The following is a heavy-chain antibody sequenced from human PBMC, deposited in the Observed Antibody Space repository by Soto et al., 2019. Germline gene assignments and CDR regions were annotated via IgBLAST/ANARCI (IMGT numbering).Heavy chain of an antibody. D-gene: IGHD6-13*01. CDR1: GGTFSSYG. J-gene: IGHJ5*02. CDR3: ARDRGTAAAGSGGNWLDP. Sequence: QVQLVQSGAEVKKPGSSVKVSCKASGGTFSSYGISWVRQAPGQGLEWMGGIILAFRKANYAQKFQGRVTITADESTSTAYMELSSLRSEDTAVYYCARDRGTAAAGSGGNWLDPWGQGTLVTVSS. CDR2: IILAFRKA. V-gene: IGHV1-69*01.